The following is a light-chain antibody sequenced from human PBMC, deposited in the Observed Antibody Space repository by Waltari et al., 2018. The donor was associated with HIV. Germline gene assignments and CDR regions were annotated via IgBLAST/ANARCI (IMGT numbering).Light chain of an antibody. CDR2: DVS. V-gene: IGLV2-14*01. J-gene: IGLJ2*01. CDR3: SSYTSSSTPVV. Sequence: QSALTQPASVSGSPGQSITISCTGTSSDVGGYNYVSWYQQHPGKAPKLMIYDVSNRPSVFSNRFSGSKSGNTASLTISVLQAEDEADYYCSSYTSSSTPVVFGGGTKLTVL. CDR1: SSDVGGYNY.